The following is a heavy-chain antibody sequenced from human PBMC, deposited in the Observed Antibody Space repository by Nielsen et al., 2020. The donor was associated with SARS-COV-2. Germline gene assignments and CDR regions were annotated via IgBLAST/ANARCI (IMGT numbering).Heavy chain of an antibody. CDR1: GFTFSSYA. V-gene: IGHV3-30*14. CDR2: ISYDGSNK. CDR3: AREVYSSGWYFFDY. J-gene: IGHJ4*02. Sequence: GESLKISCAASGFTFSSYAMHWVRQAPGKGLEWVAVISYDGSNKYYADSVKGRFTISRDNSKNTLYLQMNSLRAEDTAVYYCAREVYSSGWYFFDYWGQGTLVTVSS. D-gene: IGHD6-19*01.